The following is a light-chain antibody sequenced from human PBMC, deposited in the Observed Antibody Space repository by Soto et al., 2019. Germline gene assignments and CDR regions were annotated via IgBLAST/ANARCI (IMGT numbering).Light chain of an antibody. CDR2: DVS. CDR1: RSDVGGYNY. Sequence: QSALTQPRSVSGSPGQSVTISCTGTRSDVGGYNYVSWYQQQPGKAPKLIIHDVSRRPSGVPDRFSGSKSGNTASLTISGLQAEDEADYYCCSYAGSASFVFGTGTKVTVL. CDR3: CSYAGSASFV. V-gene: IGLV2-11*01. J-gene: IGLJ1*01.